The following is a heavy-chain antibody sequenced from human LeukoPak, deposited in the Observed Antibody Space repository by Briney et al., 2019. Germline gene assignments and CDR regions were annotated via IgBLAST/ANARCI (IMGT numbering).Heavy chain of an antibody. D-gene: IGHD3-9*01. CDR1: GFTFSSYG. CDR3: ARGHMLTGYYNFAWFDP. V-gene: IGHV3-13*01. Sequence: GRSLRLSCAASGFTFSSYGMHWVRQPTGKGLEWVSAIGTAGDTYYSHSVKGRFTISRENAKNSLYLHMNSLSAGDTAVYFCARGHMLTGYYNFAWFDPWGQGTLVTVSS. CDR2: IGTAGDT. J-gene: IGHJ5*02.